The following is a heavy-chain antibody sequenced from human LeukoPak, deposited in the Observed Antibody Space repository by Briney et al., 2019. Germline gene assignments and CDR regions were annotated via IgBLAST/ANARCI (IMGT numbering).Heavy chain of an antibody. CDR2: ISGSGGST. D-gene: IGHD3-22*01. J-gene: IGHJ1*01. V-gene: IGHV3-23*01. CDR1: GFTFSSYA. CDR3: AKSPSSGYYFGYFQH. Sequence: QTGGSLRLSCAASGFTFSSYAMSWVRQAPGKGLEWVSAISGSGGSTYYADSVKGRFTISRDNSKNTLYLQTNSLRAEDTAVYYCAKSPSSGYYFGYFQHWGQGTLVTVSS.